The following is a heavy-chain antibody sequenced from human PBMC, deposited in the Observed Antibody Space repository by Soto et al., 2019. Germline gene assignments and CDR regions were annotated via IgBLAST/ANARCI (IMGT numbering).Heavy chain of an antibody. D-gene: IGHD4-17*01. V-gene: IGHV4-31*03. CDR3: ARGGYGDYSSRGFDP. J-gene: IGHJ5*02. Sequence: QVQLQESGPGLVEPSQTLSLTCTVSGASISSGGYYWSWIRQHPGKGLEWIGYIFYSGSTHYYTPPLESRTAISLDTSKNQFSLTLSSVTAADTAVYYCARGGYGDYSSRGFDPWGQGTLVTVSS. CDR2: IFYSGSTH. CDR1: GASISSGGYY.